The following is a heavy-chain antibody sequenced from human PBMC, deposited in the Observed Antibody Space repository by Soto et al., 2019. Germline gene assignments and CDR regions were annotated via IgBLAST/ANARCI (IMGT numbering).Heavy chain of an antibody. J-gene: IGHJ6*02. D-gene: IGHD2-21*01. CDR1: GGSVSSYY. V-gene: IGHV4-59*02. CDR2: IYYSEST. CDR3: ARARDFGEASYYYDLEV. Sequence: SETLSLTCTVSGGSVSSYYWSWTRQPPGKGLEWIGYIYYSESTNYNPSLKSRVTISLDTSKNQFSLKLRSVTAADTAVYYCARARDFGEASYYYDLEVWGQGTTVTVSS.